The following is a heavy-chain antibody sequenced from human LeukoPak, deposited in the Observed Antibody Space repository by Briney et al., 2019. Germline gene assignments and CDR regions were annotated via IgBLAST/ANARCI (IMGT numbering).Heavy chain of an antibody. CDR1: GGSISSYY. CDR3: ARGRRPLVYASTYYFDY. Sequence: SETLSLTCTVSGGSISSYYWSWIRQPPGKGLEWIGYIYYSGSTNYSPSLKSRVTISVDTSKNQFSLKLSSVTAADTAVYYCARGRRPLVYASTYYFDYWGQGTLVTVSS. J-gene: IGHJ4*02. CDR2: IYYSGST. D-gene: IGHD2-8*01. V-gene: IGHV4-59*01.